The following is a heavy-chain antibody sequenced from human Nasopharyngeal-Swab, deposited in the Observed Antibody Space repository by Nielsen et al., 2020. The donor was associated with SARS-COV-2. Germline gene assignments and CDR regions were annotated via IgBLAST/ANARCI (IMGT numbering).Heavy chain of an antibody. D-gene: IGHD3-16*01. CDR1: GFTFSSYA. CDR3: AKRPTGSTFGD. Sequence: ESLKLPCPASGFTFSSYAMSWVRQAPGKGLEWVSAISGSGGSTYYADSVKGRFTISRDNSKNTLYLQMNSPRAEDTAVYYCAKRPTGSTFGDWGQGTLVTVSS. J-gene: IGHJ4*02. V-gene: IGHV3-23*01. CDR2: ISGSGGST.